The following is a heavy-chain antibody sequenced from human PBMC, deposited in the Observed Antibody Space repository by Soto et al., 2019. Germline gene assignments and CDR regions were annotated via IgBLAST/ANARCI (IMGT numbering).Heavy chain of an antibody. Sequence: PSETLSLTCAVYGGSFSGYYWSWLRQPPGKGPEWIGEINHSGSTKYNPSLENRVTISVDTPKNQFSLKLNSVSAADTAVYYCARTRGMDVWSQGATVTVSS. CDR3: ARTRGMDV. J-gene: IGHJ6*02. CDR2: INHSGST. V-gene: IGHV4-34*01. CDR1: GGSFSGYY.